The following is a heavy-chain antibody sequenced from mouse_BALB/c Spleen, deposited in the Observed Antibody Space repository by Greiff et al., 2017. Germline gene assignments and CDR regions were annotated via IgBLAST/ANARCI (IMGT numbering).Heavy chain of an antibody. CDR2: INPSTGYT. CDR1: GYTFTSYW. V-gene: IGHV1-7*01. Sequence: QVQLQQSGAELAKPGASVKMSCKASGYTFTSYWMHWVKQRPGQGLEWIGYINPSTGYTEYNQKFKDKATLTADKSSSTAYMQLSSLTSEDSAVYYCARWGYLDVWGAGTTVTVSS. CDR3: ARWGYLDV. J-gene: IGHJ1*01.